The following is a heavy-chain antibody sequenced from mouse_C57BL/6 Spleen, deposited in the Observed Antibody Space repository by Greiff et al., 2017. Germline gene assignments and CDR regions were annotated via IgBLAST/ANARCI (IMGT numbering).Heavy chain of an antibody. CDR2: INPNNGGT. Sequence: EVQLQQSGPELVKPGASVKIPCKASGYTFTDYNMDWVKQSHGKSLEWIGDINPNNGGTIYNQKFKGKATLTVDKSSSTAYMELRSLTSEDTAVYYCARLRWLHPLMDYWGQGTSVTVSS. D-gene: IGHD2-2*01. J-gene: IGHJ4*01. V-gene: IGHV1-18*01. CDR1: GYTFTDYN. CDR3: ARLRWLHPLMDY.